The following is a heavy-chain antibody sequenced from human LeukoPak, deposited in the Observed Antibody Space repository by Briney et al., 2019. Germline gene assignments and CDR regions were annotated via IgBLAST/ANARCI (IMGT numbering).Heavy chain of an antibody. D-gene: IGHD5-18*01. Sequence: SVTVSFKASGGTFSSYAISWVRQAPGQGLEWMGGIIPIFGTANYAQKFQGRVTITADESTSTAYMELSSLRSEDTAVYYCASKPTQLWLPWGDAFDIWGQGTMVTVSS. V-gene: IGHV1-69*13. CDR1: GGTFSSYA. CDR3: ASKPTQLWLPWGDAFDI. J-gene: IGHJ3*02. CDR2: IIPIFGTA.